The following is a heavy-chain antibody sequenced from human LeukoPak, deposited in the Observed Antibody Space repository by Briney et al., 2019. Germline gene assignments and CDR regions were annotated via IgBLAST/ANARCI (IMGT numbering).Heavy chain of an antibody. J-gene: IGHJ3*02. Sequence: SVKVSCKASGGTFSSYAISWVRQAPGQGLEWMGGIIPISGTANYAQKFQGRVTITTDESTSTAYMELSSLRSEDTAVYYCATRAEVVVFDAFDIWGQGTMVTVSS. CDR1: GGTFSSYA. CDR3: ATRAEVVVFDAFDI. D-gene: IGHD2-15*01. CDR2: IIPISGTA. V-gene: IGHV1-69*05.